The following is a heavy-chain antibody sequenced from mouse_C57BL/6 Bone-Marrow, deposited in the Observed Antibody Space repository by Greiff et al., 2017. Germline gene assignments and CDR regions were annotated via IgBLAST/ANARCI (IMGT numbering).Heavy chain of an antibody. CDR3: ARDPVVLYYFDY. J-gene: IGHJ2*01. CDR2: IYPRSGNT. CDR1: GYTFTSYG. Sequence: QVQLQQSGAELARPGASVKLSCKASGYTFTSYGISWVKQRTGQGLEWIGEIYPRSGNTYYNEKFKGKVALTADKSSSTAYMVLRSLTAEDSAVYFCARDPVVLYYFDYWGQGTTLTVSS. D-gene: IGHD1-1*01. V-gene: IGHV1-81*01.